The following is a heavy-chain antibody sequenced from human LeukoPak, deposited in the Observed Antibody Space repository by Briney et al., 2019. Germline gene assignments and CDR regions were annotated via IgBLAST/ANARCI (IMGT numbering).Heavy chain of an antibody. J-gene: IGHJ4*02. CDR3: ARPVDTAMVTAPFDY. Sequence: GSLRLSCAASGFTFSSYGMHWVRQAPGKGLEWVAVISYDGSNKYYADSVKGRFTISRDNAKNSLYLQMNSLRAEDTAVYYCARPVDTAMVTAPFDYWGQGTLVTVSS. CDR2: ISYDGSNK. CDR1: GFTFSSYG. D-gene: IGHD5-18*01. V-gene: IGHV3-30*03.